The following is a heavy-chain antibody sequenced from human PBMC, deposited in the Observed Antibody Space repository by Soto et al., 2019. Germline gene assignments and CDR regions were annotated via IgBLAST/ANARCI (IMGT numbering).Heavy chain of an antibody. CDR1: GFIFNTYA. Sequence: LRLSCAASGFIFNTYAMHWVRQAPGKGLEWVAIISYDGSNKYYADSVKGRFTISRDNSKNTLSLQMNSLRPDDTAIYYCARDRRGYSTSAWGQGTLVTVSS. D-gene: IGHD6-13*01. V-gene: IGHV3-30-3*01. J-gene: IGHJ5*02. CDR2: ISYDGSNK. CDR3: ARDRRGYSTSA.